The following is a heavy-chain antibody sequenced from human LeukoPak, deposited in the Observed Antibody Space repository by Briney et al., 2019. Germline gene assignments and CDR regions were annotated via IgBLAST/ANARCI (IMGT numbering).Heavy chain of an antibody. D-gene: IGHD4-17*01. Sequence: GGSLRLSCAASGFTFSGSAMHWVRQASGKGLEWVGRIRSKANSYATAYAASVKGRFTISRDDSKNTAYLQMNSLRAEDTAVYYCAKGLYGDHPHYFDYWGQGTLVTVSS. V-gene: IGHV3-73*01. CDR1: GFTFSGSA. J-gene: IGHJ4*02. CDR2: IRSKANSYAT. CDR3: AKGLYGDHPHYFDY.